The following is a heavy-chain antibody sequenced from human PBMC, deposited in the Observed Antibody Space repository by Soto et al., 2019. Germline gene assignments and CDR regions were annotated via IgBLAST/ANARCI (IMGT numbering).Heavy chain of an antibody. J-gene: IGHJ6*02. V-gene: IGHV4-39*01. CDR1: GGSISSSSYY. CDR3: ARHFRGIAVAGTDYYYYGMDV. CDR2: IYYSGST. Sequence: PSETLSLTCTVSGGSISSSSYYWGWIRQPPGKGLEWIGSIYYSGSTYYNPSLKSRVTISVDTSKNQFSLKLSSVTAADTAVYYCARHFRGIAVAGTDYYYYGMDVWGQGTTVTVSS. D-gene: IGHD6-19*01.